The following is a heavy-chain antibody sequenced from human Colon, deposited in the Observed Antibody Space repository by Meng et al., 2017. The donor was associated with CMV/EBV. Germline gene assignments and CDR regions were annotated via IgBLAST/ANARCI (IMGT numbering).Heavy chain of an antibody. Sequence: GGSLRLSCGTSGFKFSSYRMNWVRQAPGKGLEWVSHTGTDNFDIFYADSVKGRFTISRDDAKNSLYLEMDSLRAEDTALYYCARDDIRNSLFDPWGQGTLVTVSS. CDR1: GFKFSSYR. V-gene: IGHV3-21*01. CDR2: TGTDNFDI. J-gene: IGHJ5*02. CDR3: ARDDIRNSLFDP. D-gene: IGHD1-14*01.